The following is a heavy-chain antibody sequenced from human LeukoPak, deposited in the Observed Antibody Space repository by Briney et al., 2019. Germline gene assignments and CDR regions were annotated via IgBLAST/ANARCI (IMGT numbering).Heavy chain of an antibody. V-gene: IGHV4-4*02. J-gene: IGHJ4*02. CDR1: GGSISSSNW. CDR2: IYHSGST. D-gene: IGHD6-19*01. Sequence: SETLSLTRAVSGGSISSSNWWSWVRQPPGKGLEWIGEIYHSGSTNYNPSLKSRVTISVDKSKNQFSLKLSSVTAADTAVYYCARGSTAVGYKIYYFDYWGQGTLVTVSS. CDR3: ARGSTAVGYKIYYFDY.